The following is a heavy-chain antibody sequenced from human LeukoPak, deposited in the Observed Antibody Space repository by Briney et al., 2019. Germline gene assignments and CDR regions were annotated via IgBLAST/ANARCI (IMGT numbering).Heavy chain of an antibody. Sequence: GGSLRLSCAASGFTFSNSWMIWVRQAPGKGLQWVASIKQDGSGEYYVGSVRGRFTISRDNAKSSLYLQMNSLRVEDTAIYYCAKGYSSYANWFDPWGQGALVTVSS. CDR1: GFTFSNSW. D-gene: IGHD1-1*01. J-gene: IGHJ5*02. CDR2: IKQDGSGE. V-gene: IGHV3-7*05. CDR3: AKGYSSYANWFDP.